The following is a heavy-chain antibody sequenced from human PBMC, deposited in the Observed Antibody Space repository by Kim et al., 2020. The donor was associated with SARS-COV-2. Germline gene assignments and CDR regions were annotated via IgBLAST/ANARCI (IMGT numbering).Heavy chain of an antibody. CDR3: ARDLRGYYFDY. Sequence: GGSLRLSCAASGFTFTSYTMNWVRQAPGKGLEWVSHIGTSRSAVHYADSVKGRFTIPADNAKNSLYLQMNILRAEDTAVYYCARDLRGYYFDYWGEGTLVTVSS. CDR1: GFTFTSYT. D-gene: IGHD3-10*01. V-gene: IGHV3-48*04. CDR2: IGTSRSAV. J-gene: IGHJ4*02.